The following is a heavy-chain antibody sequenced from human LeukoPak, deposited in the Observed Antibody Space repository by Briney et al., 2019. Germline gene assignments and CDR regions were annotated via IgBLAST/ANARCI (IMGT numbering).Heavy chain of an antibody. Sequence: GGSLRLSCAASGFTFSAYAMAWVRQAPGKGLEWVSTISGSGGTTYSADSVKGRFTISRDNSKNILYLQVNSLTGGDTAVYYCAKDYYYDSSGYYYGDAFDIWGQGTMVTVSS. V-gene: IGHV3-23*01. CDR2: ISGSGGTT. CDR1: GFTFSAYA. D-gene: IGHD3-22*01. CDR3: AKDYYYDSSGYYYGDAFDI. J-gene: IGHJ3*02.